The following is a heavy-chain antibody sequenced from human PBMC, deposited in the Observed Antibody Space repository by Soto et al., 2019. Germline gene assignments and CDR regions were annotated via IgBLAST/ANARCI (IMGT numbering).Heavy chain of an antibody. CDR2: ITDSGTGT. CDR1: GFTFSRCV. Sequence: EVHLLESGGGLVHPGESLRLSCGASGFTFSRCVMTWVRQAPGKGLEWVSCITDSGTGTYYADSVKGRFTISRDNSKNTMYLQMNNLRVEDTGVYYWAKGLINGRWYAEDWGQGTLVTVSS. V-gene: IGHV3-23*01. J-gene: IGHJ4*02. D-gene: IGHD6-13*01. CDR3: AKGLINGRWYAED.